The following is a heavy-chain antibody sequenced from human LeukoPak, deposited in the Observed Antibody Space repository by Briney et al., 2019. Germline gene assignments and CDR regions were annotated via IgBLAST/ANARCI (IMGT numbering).Heavy chain of an antibody. CDR1: GFSFSRYG. V-gene: IGHV3-48*04. CDR3: AKRADSSAHSFDY. Sequence: TGGSLRLSCAASGFSFSRYGMKWVRQAPGKGLEWLSYIRSSDSTTYYADSVKGRFTISRDNAKNSLYLQMDSLRVEGTAVYYCAKRADSSAHSFDYWGQGTLVTVSS. D-gene: IGHD3-22*01. CDR2: IRSSDSTT. J-gene: IGHJ4*02.